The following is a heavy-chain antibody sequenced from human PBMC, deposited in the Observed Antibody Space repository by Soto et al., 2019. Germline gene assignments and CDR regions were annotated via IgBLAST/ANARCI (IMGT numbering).Heavy chain of an antibody. V-gene: IGHV3-30*18. CDR2: ISYDGSNK. D-gene: IGHD6-13*01. CDR1: GFTFSSYG. Sequence: GGSRRLSWGGSGFTFSSYGMHWGRQAPGKGLEWVAVISYDGSNKYYADSVKGRFTISRDNSKNTLYLQMNSLRAEDTAVYYCAKDLGGIAAAGTPGVWGKGTTVTVSS. CDR3: AKDLGGIAAAGTPGV. J-gene: IGHJ6*04.